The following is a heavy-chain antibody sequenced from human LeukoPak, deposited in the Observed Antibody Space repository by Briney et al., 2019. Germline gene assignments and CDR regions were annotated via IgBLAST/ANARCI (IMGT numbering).Heavy chain of an antibody. CDR1: GYSFTDYW. V-gene: IGHV5-51*01. J-gene: IGHJ6*02. Sequence: GESLKISCKASGYSFTDYWIGWVRQMPGKGLEWMGIIYPGDSDTRYSPSFQGQVTISADKSISTAYLQCSLGASDTAMYYCVRSTMVRGVISMDVWGQGTTVTVSS. D-gene: IGHD3-10*01. CDR3: VRSTMVRGVISMDV. CDR2: IYPGDSDT.